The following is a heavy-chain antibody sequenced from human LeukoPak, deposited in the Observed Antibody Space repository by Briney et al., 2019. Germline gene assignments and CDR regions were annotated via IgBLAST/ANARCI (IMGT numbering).Heavy chain of an antibody. CDR1: GGSFSGYY. CDR2: INHSGST. Sequence: SETLSLTCAVYGGSFSGYYWSWIRQPPGKGLEWIGEINHSGSTNYNPSLKSRVTISVDTSKNQFSLKLSSVTAADTAVYYCARRITYYYDSSGYYYGMGYFDYWGQGTLVTVSA. CDR3: ARRITYYYDSSGYYYGMGYFDY. V-gene: IGHV4-34*01. J-gene: IGHJ4*02. D-gene: IGHD3-22*01.